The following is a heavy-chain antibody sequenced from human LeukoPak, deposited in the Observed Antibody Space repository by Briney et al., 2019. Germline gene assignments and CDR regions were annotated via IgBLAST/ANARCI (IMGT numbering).Heavy chain of an antibody. CDR3: AKAMGDFWSGYLAY. CDR1: GFTFSSYA. V-gene: IGHV3-23*01. J-gene: IGHJ4*02. Sequence: GGSLRLSCAASGFTFSSYAMSWVRQAPGKGLEWVSAISGSGGSTYYADSVKGRFTISRDNSKNTLYLQMNSLRAEDTAVYYCAKAMGDFWSGYLAYWGQGTLVTVSS. D-gene: IGHD3-3*01. CDR2: ISGSGGST.